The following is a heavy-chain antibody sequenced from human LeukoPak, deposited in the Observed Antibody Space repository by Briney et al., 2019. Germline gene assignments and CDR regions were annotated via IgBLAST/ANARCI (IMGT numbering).Heavy chain of an antibody. CDR1: GFTFSDYY. J-gene: IGHJ4*02. CDR2: ISGSGGGT. CDR3: AKGDYSSGRCHFDC. V-gene: IGHV3-23*01. D-gene: IGHD6-19*01. Sequence: PGGSLRLSCAASGFTFSDYYMSWIRQAPGRGLEWVSGISGSGGGTYYADSVKGRFTISRDNSKNTLYLQMNSLRAEDTAVYYCAKGDYSSGRCHFDCWGQGTLVTVSS.